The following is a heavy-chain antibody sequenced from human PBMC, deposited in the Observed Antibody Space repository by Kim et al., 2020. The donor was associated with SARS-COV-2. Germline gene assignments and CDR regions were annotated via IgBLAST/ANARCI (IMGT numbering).Heavy chain of an antibody. CDR3: ARRRLGYRGLYF. Sequence: SETLSLTCAVSGGSISSSNWWFCVRHPPGEGLEWFVEIYHCGSTTYNPSLKSRVTILSDNSTNQLSLQLISLIAAATAVYYCARRRLGYRGLYF. V-gene: IGHV4-4*02. CDR1: GGSISSSNW. CDR2: IYHCGST. D-gene: IGHD1-26*01. J-gene: IGHJ2*01.